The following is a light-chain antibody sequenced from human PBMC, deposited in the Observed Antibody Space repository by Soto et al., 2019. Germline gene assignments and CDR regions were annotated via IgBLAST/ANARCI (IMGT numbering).Light chain of an antibody. V-gene: IGLV2-14*03. J-gene: IGLJ2*01. CDR2: DVS. CDR1: SSDVGGYKY. Sequence: QSVLTQPASVSGSPGQSITIPCTGTSSDVGGYKYVSWYQHHPDKAPKLLIYDVSNRPSGVSERFSGSKSGNTASLTISGLQAEDEAAYYCSSYTRSSTVVFCGGTKLTVL. CDR3: SSYTRSSTVV.